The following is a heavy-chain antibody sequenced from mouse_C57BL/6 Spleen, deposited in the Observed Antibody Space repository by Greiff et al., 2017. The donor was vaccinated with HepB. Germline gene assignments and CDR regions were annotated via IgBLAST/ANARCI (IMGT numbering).Heavy chain of an antibody. CDR2: IFPGSGST. Sequence: VQLQESGPELVKPGASVKISCKASGYTFTDYYINWVKQRPGQGLEWIGWIFPGSGSTYYNEKFKGKATLTVDKSSSTAYMLLSSLTSEDSAVYFCARWATTVPYWYFDVWGTGTTVTVSS. D-gene: IGHD1-1*01. CDR1: GYTFTDYY. CDR3: ARWATTVPYWYFDV. V-gene: IGHV1-75*01. J-gene: IGHJ1*03.